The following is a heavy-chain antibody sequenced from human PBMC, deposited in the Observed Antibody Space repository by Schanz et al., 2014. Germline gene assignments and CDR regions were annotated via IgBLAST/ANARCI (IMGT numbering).Heavy chain of an antibody. Sequence: VQLVASGGGLVQPGGSLRLSCAASGFTLSSYGMHWVRQAPGKGLEWVAFINSDGTKRFYADSVKSRFTISRDNSRNTLYLQMNSLRAEDTAVYYCARVAVAGTAGNRDHYYVLDVWGQGTPVTVSS. V-gene: IGHV3-33*08. D-gene: IGHD6-19*01. CDR2: INSDGTKR. CDR3: ARVAVAGTAGNRDHYYVLDV. CDR1: GFTLSSYG. J-gene: IGHJ6*02.